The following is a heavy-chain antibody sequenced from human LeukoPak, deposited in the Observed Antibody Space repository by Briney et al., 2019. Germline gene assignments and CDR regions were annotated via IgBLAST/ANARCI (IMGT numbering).Heavy chain of an antibody. CDR1: GLTFSKAW. CDR3: TTDSAAVVPAPNSDYFDY. Sequence: GGSLRLSCAASGLTFSKAWMGWVRPAPGEGLGWVGRIKSKIDGGTTDYAATVKGRFTITRDDSKNTRYLQMHSLKTEDTAVYYWTTDSAAVVPAPNSDYFDYWGQGTLVTVSS. J-gene: IGHJ4*02. D-gene: IGHD2-2*01. CDR2: IKSKIDGGTT. V-gene: IGHV3-15*01.